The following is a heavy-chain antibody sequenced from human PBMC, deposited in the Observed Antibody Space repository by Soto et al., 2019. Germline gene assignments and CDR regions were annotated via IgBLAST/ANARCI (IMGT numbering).Heavy chain of an antibody. D-gene: IGHD3-22*01. Sequence: VQLVQSGAEVKKPGASVKVSCKASGYTFNNYGITWVRQAPGQGLEWLGWISAYNGNTTYSQNLHVRMTLTTDTATATAYMELRSLRSDDTAVYYCAREVQYDSGGYHELQNWGQGTLVTVSS. CDR2: ISAYNGNT. CDR1: GYTFNNYG. CDR3: AREVQYDSGGYHELQN. J-gene: IGHJ1*01. V-gene: IGHV1-18*01.